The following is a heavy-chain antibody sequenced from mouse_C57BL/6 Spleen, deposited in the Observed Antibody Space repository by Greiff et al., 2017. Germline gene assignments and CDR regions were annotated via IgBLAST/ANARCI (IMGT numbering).Heavy chain of an antibody. CDR2: IHPNSGST. Sequence: VQLQQPGAELVKPGASVKLSCKASGYTFTSYWMHWVKQRPGQGLEWIGMIHPNSGSTNYNEKFKSKATLTVDKSASTAYMQLSSLTSEDSAVYYCARSTTVVATGYYAMDYWGQGTSVTVSS. J-gene: IGHJ4*01. CDR3: ARSTTVVATGYYAMDY. CDR1: GYTFTSYW. V-gene: IGHV1-64*01. D-gene: IGHD1-1*01.